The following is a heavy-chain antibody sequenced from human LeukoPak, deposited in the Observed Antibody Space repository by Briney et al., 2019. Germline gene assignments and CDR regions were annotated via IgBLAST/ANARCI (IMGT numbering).Heavy chain of an antibody. J-gene: IGHJ6*03. CDR1: GFTFSSYA. CDR2: ISGSGGST. D-gene: IGHD3-3*01. CDR3: AKDWGTIFGVPMHV. Sequence: GGSLRLSRAASGFTFSSYAMSWVRQAPGKGLEWVSAISGSGGSTYYADSVKGRFTISRDNSKNTLYLQMNSLRAEDTAVYYCAKDWGTIFGVPMHVWGKGTTVTVSS. V-gene: IGHV3-23*01.